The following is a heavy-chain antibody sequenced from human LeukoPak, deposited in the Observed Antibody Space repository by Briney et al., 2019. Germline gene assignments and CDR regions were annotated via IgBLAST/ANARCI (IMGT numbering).Heavy chain of an antibody. J-gene: IGHJ4*02. CDR1: GYTFTSYG. Sequence: ASVTVSCKASGYTFTSYGISWVRQAPGQGLEWMGWISAHNGNTNYAQKLQGRVTMSTDTSTSTAYMELRSLRSDDTAVYYCARIAEYHLLFYFDYWGQGTLVTVSS. V-gene: IGHV1-18*01. D-gene: IGHD2-2*01. CDR2: ISAHNGNT. CDR3: ARIAEYHLLFYFDY.